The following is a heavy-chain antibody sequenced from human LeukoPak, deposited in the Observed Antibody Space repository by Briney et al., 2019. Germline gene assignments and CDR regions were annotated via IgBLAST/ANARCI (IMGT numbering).Heavy chain of an antibody. Sequence: KPSQTLSLTCTVSGGSISSGSYYWSWIRQPAGKGLEWIGRIYTSGGTNYNPSLKSRVTISVDTSKNQFSLKLSSVTAADTAVYYCARALPLERVDFWSGYHDAFDIWGQGTMVTVSS. CDR3: ARALPLERVDFWSGYHDAFDI. D-gene: IGHD3-3*01. V-gene: IGHV4-61*02. CDR1: GGSISSGSYY. CDR2: IYTSGGT. J-gene: IGHJ3*02.